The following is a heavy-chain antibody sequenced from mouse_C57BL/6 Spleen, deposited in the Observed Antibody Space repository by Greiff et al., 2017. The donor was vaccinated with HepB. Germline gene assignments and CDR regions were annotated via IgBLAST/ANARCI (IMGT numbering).Heavy chain of an antibody. Sequence: EVQVVESGGGLVQPKGSLKLSCAASGFSFNTYAMNWVRQAPGKGLEWVARIRSKSNNYATYYADSVKNRFTISRDDSESMLYLQMNNLKTEDTAMYYCVVGNLDFDYWGQGTTLTVSS. D-gene: IGHD2-1*01. V-gene: IGHV10-1*01. CDR1: GFSFNTYA. CDR3: VVGNLDFDY. J-gene: IGHJ2*01. CDR2: IRSKSNNYAT.